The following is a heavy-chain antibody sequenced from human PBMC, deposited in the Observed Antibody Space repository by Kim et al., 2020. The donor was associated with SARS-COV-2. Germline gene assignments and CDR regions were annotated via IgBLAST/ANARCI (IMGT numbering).Heavy chain of an antibody. J-gene: IGHJ4*02. V-gene: IGHV3-30*04. CDR3: ARDRGQGWDFYYFDY. CDR2: ISYDGSNK. D-gene: IGHD6-19*01. Sequence: GGSLRLFCAASGFTFSSYAMHWVRQAPGKGLEWVAVISYDGSNKYYADSVKGRFTISRDNSKNTLYLQMNSLRAEDTAVYYCARDRGQGWDFYYFDYWGQGTLVTVSS. CDR1: GFTFSSYA.